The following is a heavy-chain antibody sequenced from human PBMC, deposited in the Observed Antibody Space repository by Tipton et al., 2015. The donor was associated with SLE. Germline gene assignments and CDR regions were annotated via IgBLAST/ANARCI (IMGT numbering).Heavy chain of an antibody. Sequence: TLSLTCTVSGGSVSSNYWSWIRQPPGKGLEWIGYIDYRDITNYNPSLKSPVTLSIDTSKNQFSLKMRSVTAADTAVYFCARGYCSDGVCYGFGFFDYWGQGNLVTVSS. CDR3: ARGYCSDGVCYGFGFFDY. J-gene: IGHJ4*02. CDR2: IDYRDIT. CDR1: GGSVSSNY. V-gene: IGHV4-59*02. D-gene: IGHD2-8*01.